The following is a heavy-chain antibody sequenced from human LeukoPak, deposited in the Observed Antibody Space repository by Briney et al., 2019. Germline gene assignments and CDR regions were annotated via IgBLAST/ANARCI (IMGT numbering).Heavy chain of an antibody. CDR3: ARAAGQLVSYYYYYCMDV. CDR2: IYSGGST. D-gene: IGHD6-13*01. J-gene: IGHJ6*03. V-gene: IGHV3-53*01. CDR1: GFTVSSNY. Sequence: PGGSLRLSCAASGFTVSSNYMSSVRQAPGRGLEWVSVIYSGGSTYYADSVKGRFTISRDNSKNTLYLQMNSLRAEDTAVYYCARAAGQLVSYYYYYCMDVWGKGTTVTVSS.